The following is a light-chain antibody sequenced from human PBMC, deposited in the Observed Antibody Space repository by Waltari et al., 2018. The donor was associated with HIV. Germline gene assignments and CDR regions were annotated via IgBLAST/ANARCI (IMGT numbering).Light chain of an antibody. CDR3: QQYYSTLWT. CDR1: QSLFYGPNNKDY. J-gene: IGKJ1*01. CDR2: WAS. Sequence: IVMTQSPNSLAVSLGERATINCKSSQSLFYGPNNKDYLAGYQQKAGQPPRLLFYWASTRQSGVPDRFSGGGSGAEFTLTINSLQAEDVAIYYCQQYYSTLWTFGQGTRVEI. V-gene: IGKV4-1*01.